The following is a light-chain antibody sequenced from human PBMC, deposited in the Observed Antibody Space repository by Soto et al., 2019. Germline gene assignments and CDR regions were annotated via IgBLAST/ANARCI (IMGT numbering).Light chain of an antibody. CDR2: EVN. V-gene: IGLV2-14*01. CDR3: TSFTSITTVV. J-gene: IGLJ2*01. Sequence: QSALTQPASVSGSPGQSITISCTGTSNDAGGYKYVSWYQQHPGKAPKLLIYEVNNRPSGVSNRFSGSKSGNTASLTISGLQAADEADYYCTSFTSITTVVFGGGTKVTVL. CDR1: SNDAGGYKY.